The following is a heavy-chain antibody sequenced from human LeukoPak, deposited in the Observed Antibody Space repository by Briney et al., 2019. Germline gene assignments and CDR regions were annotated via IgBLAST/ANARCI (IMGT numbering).Heavy chain of an antibody. V-gene: IGHV1-2*02. D-gene: IGHD6-13*01. Sequence: ASVKVSCKASGYTFTAYYMHWVRQAPGQGLEWMGWINPNSGGTNYAQNFQGRVTMTRDTSITTAYMELSSLRSEDTAVYYCARGIAAAGLISEYFQHWGQGTLVTVSS. CDR3: ARGIAAAGLISEYFQH. J-gene: IGHJ1*01. CDR2: INPNSGGT. CDR1: GYTFTAYY.